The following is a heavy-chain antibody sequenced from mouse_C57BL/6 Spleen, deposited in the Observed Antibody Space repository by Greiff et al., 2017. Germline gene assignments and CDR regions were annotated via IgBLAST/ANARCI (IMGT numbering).Heavy chain of an antibody. Sequence: QVQLQQPGAELVKPGASVKLSCKASGYTFTSYWMQWVKQRPGQGLAWIGEIDPSDSYTNYNQKFKGKATLTVDTSSSTAYMQLSSLTSEDSAVYYCARSRAQFFDYWGQGTTLTVSS. D-gene: IGHD3-3*01. CDR1: GYTFTSYW. CDR3: ARSRAQFFDY. V-gene: IGHV1-50*01. J-gene: IGHJ2*01. CDR2: IDPSDSYT.